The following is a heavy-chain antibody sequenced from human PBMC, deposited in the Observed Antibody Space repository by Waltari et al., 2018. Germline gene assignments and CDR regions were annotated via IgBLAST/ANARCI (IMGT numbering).Heavy chain of an antibody. CDR1: GGSFSGYY. CDR2: INHSGST. J-gene: IGHJ6*02. CDR3: ARGKGHWIQLWLGMDV. D-gene: IGHD5-18*01. V-gene: IGHV4-34*01. Sequence: QVQLQQWGAGLLKPSETLSLTCAVYGGSFSGYYWSWIRQPPGKGLEWIGEINHSGSTNYTPSLKSRVTISVDTSKNQFSLKLSSVTAADTAVYYCARGKGHWIQLWLGMDVWGQGTTVTVSS.